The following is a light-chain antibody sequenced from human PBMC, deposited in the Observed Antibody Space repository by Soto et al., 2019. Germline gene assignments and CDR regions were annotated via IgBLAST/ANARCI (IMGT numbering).Light chain of an antibody. CDR1: QTINTW. V-gene: IGKV1-5*03. CDR2: KAS. J-gene: IGKJ1*01. Sequence: DIQMTQSPSTLSACIGDRVTITCRASQTINTWLAWYQQKPGKAPNLLIYKASSLESGVPSRFSGSGSGTEFTLTISGLQPDDFATYYCQQYHTYSWTFGQGTKADIK. CDR3: QQYHTYSWT.